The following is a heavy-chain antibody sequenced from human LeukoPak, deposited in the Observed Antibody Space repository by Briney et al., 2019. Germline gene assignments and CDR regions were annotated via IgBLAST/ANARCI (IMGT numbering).Heavy chain of an antibody. D-gene: IGHD3-16*01. V-gene: IGHV3-7*03. CDR3: ARGGGLDV. CDR1: GFTFRSYW. CDR2: INHNGNVN. J-gene: IGHJ6*02. Sequence: GGSLRLSCAASGFTFRSYWMNWARKAPGKGLEWVASINHNGNVNYYVDSVKGRFTISRDNAKNSLYLQMSNLRAEDTAVYFCARGGGLDVWGQGATVTVSS.